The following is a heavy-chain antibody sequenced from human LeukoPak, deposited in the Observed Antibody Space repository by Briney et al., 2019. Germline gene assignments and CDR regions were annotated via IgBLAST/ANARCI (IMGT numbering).Heavy chain of an antibody. V-gene: IGHV3-30*02. CDR1: GFTFSSYG. Sequence: GGYLRLSCAASGFTFSSYGMHWVRQAPGKGLEWVAFIRYDGSNKYYADSVKGRFTISRDNSKNTLYLQMNSLRAEDTAVYYCAKAPFGATSAYYYYMDVWGKGTTVTISS. CDR2: IRYDGSNK. J-gene: IGHJ6*03. CDR3: AKAPFGATSAYYYYMDV. D-gene: IGHD3-10*01.